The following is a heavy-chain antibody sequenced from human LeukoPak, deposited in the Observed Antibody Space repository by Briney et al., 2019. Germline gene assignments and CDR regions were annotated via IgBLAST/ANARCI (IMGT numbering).Heavy chain of an antibody. J-gene: IGHJ4*02. CDR2: ISGSGGSA. CDR3: AKGKPFGGVIVILDY. Sequence: RGSLRLSCAASGFTFSSYATSWVRQAPGKGLEWVSAISGSGGSAYYADSVKGRFTISRDNSKNTLYLQMNSLRAEDTAVYYCAKGKPFGGVIVILDYWGQGTLVTVSS. D-gene: IGHD3-16*02. CDR1: GFTFSSYA. V-gene: IGHV3-23*01.